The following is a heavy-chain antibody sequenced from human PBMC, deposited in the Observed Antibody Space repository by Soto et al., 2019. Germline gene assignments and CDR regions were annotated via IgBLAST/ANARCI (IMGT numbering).Heavy chain of an antibody. CDR3: ARDVEHGAPNLFISYCLDV. J-gene: IGHJ6*02. V-gene: IGHV1-46*01. CDR1: GYSFIGYY. D-gene: IGHD7-27*01. Sequence: ASVKVSCKASGYSFIGYYMHWVRQAPGQGLEWMGMINPSGGSTNYAQKFQGRVSMTRDTSTTTLYMELSSLRSEDTAVYYCARDVEHGAPNLFISYCLDVWGQGTKVTVSS. CDR2: INPSGGST.